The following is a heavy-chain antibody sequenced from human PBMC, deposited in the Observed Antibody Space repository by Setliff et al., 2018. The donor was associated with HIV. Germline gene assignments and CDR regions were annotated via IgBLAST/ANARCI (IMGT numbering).Heavy chain of an antibody. CDR2: INQDGSEK. V-gene: IGHV3-7*01. Sequence: PGGSLRLSCAASGFTFSSYEMSWVRHAPGKGLEWVANINQDGSEKYYVDSVKGRFTISRDNSKTSLYLEMNSLRAEDTALYYCARVYDTSGYSLSIPGYWGQGTLVTVSS. CDR3: ARVYDTSGYSLSIPGY. J-gene: IGHJ4*02. CDR1: GFTFSSYE. D-gene: IGHD3-22*01.